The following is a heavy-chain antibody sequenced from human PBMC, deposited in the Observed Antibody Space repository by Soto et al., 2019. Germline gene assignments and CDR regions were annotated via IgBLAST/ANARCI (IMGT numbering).Heavy chain of an antibody. J-gene: IGHJ3*02. D-gene: IGHD3-22*01. CDR3: VRRAQYFDGTGFHAFDI. CDR2: ISSGGDNT. V-gene: IGHV3-23*01. Sequence: EVQLLESGGGLRQPGGPLRLSVLASGFIFKKYAWGWVRQPPGKGLEWVSAISSGGDNTHYADSVKGRFTITRDNSKNMLYLEMNSLTVEDTAVYYCVRRAQYFDGTGFHAFDIWGQGTRVTVSS. CDR1: GFIFKKYA.